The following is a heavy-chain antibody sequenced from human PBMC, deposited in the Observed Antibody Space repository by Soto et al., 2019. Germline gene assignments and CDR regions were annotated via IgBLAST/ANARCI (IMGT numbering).Heavy chain of an antibody. CDR3: ARPPGYISDWYYFDL. Sequence: APVKVSCKASGYSFINYYTHWVRRAPGQGFEWMGRISPKSGVTDYAQKFQGRVSLTWDTSLNTAYMELSSLMSEDTAVYYCARPPGYISDWYYFDLWGQGTQVTVSS. D-gene: IGHD3-9*01. CDR2: ISPKSGVT. V-gene: IGHV1-2*02. CDR1: GYSFINYY. J-gene: IGHJ4*02.